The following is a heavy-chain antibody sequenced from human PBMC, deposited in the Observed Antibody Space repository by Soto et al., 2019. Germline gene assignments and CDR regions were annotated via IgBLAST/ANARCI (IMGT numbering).Heavy chain of an antibody. Sequence: QVQLQESGPGVVKPSGTLSLTCAVSGGSVSSDYWWSLVRLHPVKGLEWIGEIYHSGRTNYNPSLMSRVTISLDKSKNQLSLILNSVTAADTAVYYCARDRPYDGRNFAYWGQGTLVTVSS. V-gene: IGHV4-4*02. D-gene: IGHD1-26*01. CDR2: IYHSGRT. J-gene: IGHJ4*02. CDR1: GGSVSSDYW. CDR3: ARDRPYDGRNFAY.